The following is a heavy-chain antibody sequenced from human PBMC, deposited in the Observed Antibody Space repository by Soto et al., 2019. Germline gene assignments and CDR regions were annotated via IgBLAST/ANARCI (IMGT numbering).Heavy chain of an antibody. CDR3: AKEGGRGGDSFDY. CDR2: ISGSGGNT. D-gene: IGHD3-16*01. J-gene: IGHJ4*02. V-gene: IGHV3-23*01. Sequence: GGSLRLSCAASGFTFSSYAMSWVRQAPGKGLEWVSAISGSGGNTYYADSVKGRFTVSRDNSKNTLYLQMNSLRAEDTAVYYCAKEGGRGGDSFDYWGQGTLVTVSS. CDR1: GFTFSSYA.